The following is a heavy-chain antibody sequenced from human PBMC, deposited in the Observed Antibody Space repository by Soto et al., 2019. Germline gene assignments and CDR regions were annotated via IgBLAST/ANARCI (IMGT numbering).Heavy chain of an antibody. V-gene: IGHV4-34*01. CDR3: ARDYYDSSGRPTIDY. Sequence: QVHLQQWGAGLLKPSETLSLTCAVYGGSFSGYYWSWIRQPPGKGLEWIGEINHSGSTNYNPSLKSRVTISVDTSKNQFSLKLSSVTAADTAVYYCARDYYDSSGRPTIDYWGQGTLVTVSS. D-gene: IGHD3-22*01. CDR1: GGSFSGYY. J-gene: IGHJ4*02. CDR2: INHSGST.